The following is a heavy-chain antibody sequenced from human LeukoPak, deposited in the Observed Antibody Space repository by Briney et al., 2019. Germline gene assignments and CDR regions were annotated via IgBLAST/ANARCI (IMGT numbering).Heavy chain of an antibody. Sequence: GRSLRLSCAASGFTFSSYGMHWVRQAPGKGLEWVAVISYDGSNKYYADSVKGRFTISRDNSKSTLYLQMNSLRAEDTAVYYCAKVAGAHEYFQHWGQGTLVTVSS. V-gene: IGHV3-30*18. CDR2: ISYDGSNK. J-gene: IGHJ1*01. CDR3: AKVAGAHEYFQH. D-gene: IGHD4/OR15-4a*01. CDR1: GFTFSSYG.